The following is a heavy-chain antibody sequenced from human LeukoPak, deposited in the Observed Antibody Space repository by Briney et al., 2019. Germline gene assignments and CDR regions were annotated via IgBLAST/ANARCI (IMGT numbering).Heavy chain of an antibody. CDR1: GGSISSGDYY. CDR3: ARDSAYCSSTSCSYFDY. D-gene: IGHD2-2*01. J-gene: IGHJ4*02. V-gene: IGHV4-30-4*01. Sequence: SETLSLTCTVSGGSISSGDYYWSWIRQPPGTGLEWIGYIYYSGSTYYNPSLKSRVTISVDTSKNQFSLKLSSVTAADTAVYYCARDSAYCSSTSCSYFDYWGQGTLVTVSS. CDR2: IYYSGST.